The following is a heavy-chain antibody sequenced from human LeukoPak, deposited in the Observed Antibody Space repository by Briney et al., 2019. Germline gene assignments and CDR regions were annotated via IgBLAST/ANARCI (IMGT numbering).Heavy chain of an antibody. Sequence: GGSLTLSCAASGFTFSSYDMLWVRQATGKGLEWVSAIGTAGDTYYPGSVKGRFTISRENAKNSLYLQMNSLRAGDTAVYYCARDGGGYSYGSYYYYGMDVWGQGTTVTVSS. CDR3: ARDGGGYSYGSYYYYGMDV. V-gene: IGHV3-13*01. D-gene: IGHD5-18*01. CDR1: GFTFSSYD. J-gene: IGHJ6*02. CDR2: IGTAGDT.